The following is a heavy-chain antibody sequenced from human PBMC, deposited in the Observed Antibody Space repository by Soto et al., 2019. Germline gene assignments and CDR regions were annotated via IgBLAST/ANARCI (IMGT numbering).Heavy chain of an antibody. V-gene: IGHV4-39*01. Sequence: SETLSLTCTVSGGSISSSSYYWGWIRQPPGKGLEWIGSIYYSGSTYYNPSLKSRVTISVDTSKNQFSLKLSSVTAADTAVYYCASTYCTNGGCYTALYRANDAFDIWGQGTMVPVS. J-gene: IGHJ3*02. CDR3: ASTYCTNGGCYTALYRANDAFDI. CDR1: GGSISSSSYY. D-gene: IGHD2-8*01. CDR2: IYYSGST.